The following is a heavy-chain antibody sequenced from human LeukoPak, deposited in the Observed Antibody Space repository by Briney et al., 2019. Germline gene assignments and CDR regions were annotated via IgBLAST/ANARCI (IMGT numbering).Heavy chain of an antibody. CDR3: ARATYYYGSGSYYLVFDY. CDR1: GFTFSDYY. V-gene: IGHV3-11*01. D-gene: IGHD3-10*01. Sequence: GGSLRLSCAASGFTFSDYYMSWIRQAPGKGLEWASYISSSGSTIYYADSVKGRFTISRDNAKNSLYLQMNSLRAEDTAVYYCARATYYYGSGSYYLVFDYWGQGTLVTVSS. J-gene: IGHJ4*02. CDR2: ISSSGSTI.